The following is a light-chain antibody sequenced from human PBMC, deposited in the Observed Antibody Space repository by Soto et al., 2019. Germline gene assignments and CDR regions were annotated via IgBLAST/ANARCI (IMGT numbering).Light chain of an antibody. CDR2: EVS. CDR1: SSDVGGYNY. V-gene: IGLV2-14*01. J-gene: IGLJ1*01. Sequence: TQPASVSGSRGQSITISCTGTSSDVGGYNYVSWFQHHPGKAPKLIIYEVSYRPSGVSNRFSGSKYGDTASLTISGLQAEDEADYYCSSFTNTITRYDFGTGTKVTVL. CDR3: SSFTNTITRYD.